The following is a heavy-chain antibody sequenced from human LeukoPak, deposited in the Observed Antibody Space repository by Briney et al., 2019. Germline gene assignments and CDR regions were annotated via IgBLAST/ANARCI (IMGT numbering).Heavy chain of an antibody. Sequence: SDTLSLTCSVCGDSISSDYWSWLRQPPGKGLEWIGYIYRIGNTDYNPSLKSRVTISLDTSKNQLSLNLTSVTAADTAVYYWAGRGQRYFRDWGQGTLVTVSS. CDR1: GDSISSDY. CDR2: IYRIGNT. CDR3: AGRGQRYFRD. V-gene: IGHV4-4*08. J-gene: IGHJ1*01.